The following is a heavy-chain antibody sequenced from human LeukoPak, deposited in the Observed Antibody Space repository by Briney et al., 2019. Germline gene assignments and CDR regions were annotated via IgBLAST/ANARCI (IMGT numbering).Heavy chain of an antibody. CDR1: GYSFTGYY. V-gene: IGHV1-2*02. CDR2: INSNNGGT. J-gene: IGHJ4*02. D-gene: IGHD3-10*01. CDR3: ARVRYYGSGRSRYFDY. Sequence: ASVKVSCKASGYSFTGYYIHWVRQAPGQGLEWMGWINSNNGGTNFAQKFQGRVTMTRDTSISTAYMELSRLRSDDTAVYYCARVRYYGSGRSRYFDYWGQGTLVTVSS.